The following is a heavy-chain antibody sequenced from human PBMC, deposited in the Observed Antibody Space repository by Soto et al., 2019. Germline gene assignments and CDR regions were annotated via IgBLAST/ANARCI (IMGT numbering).Heavy chain of an antibody. D-gene: IGHD3-10*01. CDR2: ISSSSSTI. CDR1: GFTFSSYN. J-gene: IGHJ6*02. CDR3: AREGARGRYYGMDV. Sequence: EVQLVESGGGSVQPGGSLRLSCAASGFTFSSYNMDWVRQAPGKGVEWVSYISSSSSTISYADSVKGRFTISRDNAKNSLYLQMNSLRAEDTAVYYCAREGARGRYYGMDVWGQGTTVTVSS. V-gene: IGHV3-48*01.